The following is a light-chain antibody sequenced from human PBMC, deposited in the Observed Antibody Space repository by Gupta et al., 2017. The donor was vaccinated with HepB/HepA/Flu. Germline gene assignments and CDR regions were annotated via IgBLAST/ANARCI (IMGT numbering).Light chain of an antibody. CDR3: QQYDDLPYT. Sequence: DIQMPQRPSYLSASVGDRVTITCRASQDIRNYLTWYQQKPGKAPKVLIYDVSNLERRVPSRFSGSGSGTDFSLTIRSLQPEDIATYFCQQYDDLPYTFGQGTKLEI. CDR2: DVS. CDR1: QDIRNY. V-gene: IGKV1-33*01. J-gene: IGKJ2*01.